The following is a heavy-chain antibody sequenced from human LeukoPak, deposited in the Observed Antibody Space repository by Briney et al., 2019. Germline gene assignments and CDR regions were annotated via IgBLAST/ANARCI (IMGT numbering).Heavy chain of an antibody. CDR1: GDSISSGGYS. CDR2: IHDSGST. Sequence: PSETLSLTCAVSGDSISSGGYSWSWIRQTPGKGLEWIAYIHDSGSTYNNPSLKSRLSISIDTSKNQFSLKLNSVTAADTAVYYCARERRDGYNWFDYWGQGTLVTVSS. J-gene: IGHJ4*02. D-gene: IGHD5-24*01. V-gene: IGHV4-30-4*07. CDR3: ARERRDGYNWFDY.